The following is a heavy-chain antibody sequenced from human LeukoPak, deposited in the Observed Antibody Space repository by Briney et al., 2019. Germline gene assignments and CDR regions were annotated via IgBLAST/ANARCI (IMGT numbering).Heavy chain of an antibody. CDR3: ARDQKMYYYDSSGSPLRY. V-gene: IGHV1-46*01. Sequence: ASVKVSCKASGYTFTSYYMHWVRQAPGQGLEWMGIINPSGGSTSYAQKFQGRVTMTRDMSTSTVYMELSSLRSEDSAVYYCARDQKMYYYDSSGSPLRYWGQGTLVTVSS. CDR2: INPSGGST. J-gene: IGHJ4*02. D-gene: IGHD3-22*01. CDR1: GYTFTSYY.